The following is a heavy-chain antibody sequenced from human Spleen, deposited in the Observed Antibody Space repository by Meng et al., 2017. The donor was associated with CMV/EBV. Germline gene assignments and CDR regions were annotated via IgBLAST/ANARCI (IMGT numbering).Heavy chain of an antibody. J-gene: IGHJ3*02. D-gene: IGHD2/OR15-2a*01. CDR3: AKLESPIVYEKIFDI. CDR2: IHYGTNDK. Sequence: GESLKISCAASGFTVSSNYMSWVRQAPGKGLEWVAFIHYGTNDKYYADSVKGRFTISRDNSKNTLYLQMYSLRAEDTAVYYCAKLESPIVYEKIFDIWGQGTMVTVSS. V-gene: IGHV3-30*02. CDR1: GFTVSSNY.